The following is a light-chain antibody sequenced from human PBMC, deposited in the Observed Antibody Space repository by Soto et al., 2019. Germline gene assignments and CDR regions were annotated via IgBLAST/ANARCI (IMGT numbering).Light chain of an antibody. CDR2: EVT. V-gene: IGLV2-8*01. J-gene: IGLJ2*01. Sequence: QSVLTQPPSASGSPGQSVIISCTGTSSDIGAYNYVSWYRQYPGKAPKLMIYEVTKRPAGVPDRRSGSKFGNTASLTVSGLQAEDEADYYCSSYAGTNDFVVFGGGTKLTVL. CDR3: SSYAGTNDFVV. CDR1: SSDIGAYNY.